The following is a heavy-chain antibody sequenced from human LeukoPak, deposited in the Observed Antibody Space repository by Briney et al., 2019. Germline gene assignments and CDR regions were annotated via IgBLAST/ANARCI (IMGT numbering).Heavy chain of an antibody. CDR3: ARGDVVATNYHDY. D-gene: IGHD5-12*01. V-gene: IGHV1-2*02. CDR1: GYTFTDYY. CDR2: LNPNSGGT. J-gene: IGHJ4*02. Sequence: ASVKVSCKASGYTFTDYYVHWVRQAPGQGLEWMGWLNPNSGGTNYAQKFQGRVTMTRDTSINTAYMELSRLRSDDTALYYCARGDVVATNYHDYWGQGTLVTVSS.